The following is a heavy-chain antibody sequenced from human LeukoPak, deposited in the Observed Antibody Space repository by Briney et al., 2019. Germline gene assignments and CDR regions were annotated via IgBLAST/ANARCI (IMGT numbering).Heavy chain of an antibody. CDR3: AKDQGYTYGHSFDY. V-gene: IGHV3-30*18. Sequence: PGRSLRLSCAASGFTFSSYAMHWVRQSLGKGLEWVAVMSYDGFNKYYADSVKGRFTISRDNSKSTLYLQMNSLRAEDAAVYYCAKDQGYTYGHSFDYWGQGTLVTVSS. CDR2: MSYDGFNK. D-gene: IGHD5-18*01. J-gene: IGHJ4*02. CDR1: GFTFSSYA.